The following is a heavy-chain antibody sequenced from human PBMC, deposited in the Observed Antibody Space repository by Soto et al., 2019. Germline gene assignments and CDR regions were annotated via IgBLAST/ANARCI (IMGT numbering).Heavy chain of an antibody. J-gene: IGHJ3*02. CDR2: LYYRGST. D-gene: IGHD2-21*01. CDR1: GGSISSGGYY. V-gene: IGHV4-31*03. CDR3: ARGAVIADAFDI. Sequence: QVQLQESGPGLVKPSQTLSLTCTVSGGSISSGGYYWSWIRQHPGKGLEWIGYLYYRGSTYYNPSLKSRVTISVDTSKNQFSLKLSSVTAADTAVYYCARGAVIADAFDIWGQGTMVTVSS.